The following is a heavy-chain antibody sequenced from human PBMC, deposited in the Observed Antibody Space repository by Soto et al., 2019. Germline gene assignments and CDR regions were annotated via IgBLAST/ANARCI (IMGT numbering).Heavy chain of an antibody. D-gene: IGHD1-1*01. V-gene: IGHV1-18*01. Sequence: QVHLVQSGAEVKKPGASVKVSCKGSGYGFTTYGITWVRQAPGQGLEWMAWISAHNGNTNYAQKLQGRVTVTRDTSTSTAYMERRSLRSDDTAVDYCARGRYGDYWGQGALGTVSS. CDR1: GYGFTTYG. CDR2: ISAHNGNT. J-gene: IGHJ4*02. CDR3: ARGRYGDY.